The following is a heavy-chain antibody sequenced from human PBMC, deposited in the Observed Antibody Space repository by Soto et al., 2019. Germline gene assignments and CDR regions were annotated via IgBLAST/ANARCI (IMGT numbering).Heavy chain of an antibody. CDR1: GYPFTTYY. CDR2: IDPRSGGT. V-gene: IGHV1-2*02. CDR3: ATDDYGIFPY. J-gene: IGHJ4*02. D-gene: IGHD3-10*01. Sequence: HVQLVQSGTEVKKPGASVRVSCMVSGYPFTTYYIHWVRQAPGQGLEWMGWIDPRSGGTVYEQKFQGRGTMTRDTSISTVYMALSGLTSDDTALYYCATDDYGIFPYWGQGSLVTVSS.